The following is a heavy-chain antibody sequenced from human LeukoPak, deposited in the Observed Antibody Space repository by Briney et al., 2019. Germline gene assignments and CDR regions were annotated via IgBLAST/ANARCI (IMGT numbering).Heavy chain of an antibody. D-gene: IGHD4-23*01. CDR3: ARGGNHDDY. J-gene: IGHJ4*02. CDR1: GFTFSSYS. V-gene: IGHV3-21*01. Sequence: PGGSLRLSCAASGFTFSSYSMNWVRQAPGKGLEWVSSISSSSSYICYADSVKGRFTISRDNAKNSLYLQMNSLRAEDTAVYYCARGGNHDDYWGQGTLVTVSS. CDR2: ISSSSSYI.